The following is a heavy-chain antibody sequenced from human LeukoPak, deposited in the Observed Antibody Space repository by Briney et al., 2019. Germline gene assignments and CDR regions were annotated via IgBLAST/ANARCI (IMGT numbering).Heavy chain of an antibody. Sequence: GGSLRLSCAVSGFTFISYGMQWVRQAPGKGLSWGSRINTDGSGTAYADSVKGRFTISRDNAKNTLYLQMNSLRAEDTALYYCARELPREVTLDYWGQGTLVTVSS. CDR3: ARELPREVTLDY. V-gene: IGHV3-74*01. J-gene: IGHJ4*01. CDR2: INTDGSGT. CDR1: GFTFISYG. D-gene: IGHD2-21*02.